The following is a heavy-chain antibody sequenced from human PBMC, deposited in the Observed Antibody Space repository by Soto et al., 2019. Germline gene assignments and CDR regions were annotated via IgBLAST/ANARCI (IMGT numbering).Heavy chain of an antibody. CDR3: TRDNWYSEY. Sequence: PSETLSLTCAVYGGSFSGYYWSWIRQPPGKGLEWIGEINHSGSTNYNPSLKSRVTISVDTSKSQFSLKLSSVTAADTAIYYCTRDNWYSEYWGQGTVVTVAS. J-gene: IGHJ4*02. CDR2: INHSGST. CDR1: GGSFSGYY. V-gene: IGHV4-34*01. D-gene: IGHD1-20*01.